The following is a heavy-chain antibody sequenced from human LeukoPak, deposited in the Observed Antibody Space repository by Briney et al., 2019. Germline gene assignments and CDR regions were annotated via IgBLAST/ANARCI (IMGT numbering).Heavy chain of an antibody. CDR1: GYTFTSYD. D-gene: IGHD5-12*01. J-gene: IGHJ4*02. CDR2: MNPNSGNT. CDR3: ARGRYRYSGYDYEDY. Sequence: ASVKVSCKASGYTFTSYDINWVRQATGQGLEWMGWMNPNSGNTGYTQKFQGRVTVTRNTSISTAYMELSSLRSEDTAVYYCARGRYRYSGYDYEDYRGQGTLVTVSS. V-gene: IGHV1-8*02.